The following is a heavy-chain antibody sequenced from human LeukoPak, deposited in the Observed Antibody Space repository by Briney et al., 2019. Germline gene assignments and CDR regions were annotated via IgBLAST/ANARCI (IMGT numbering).Heavy chain of an antibody. Sequence: PSETLSLTCTVSGGSISSYYWSWIRQPPGKGLEWIGYIYYSGSTNYNPSLKSRVTISVDTSKNQFSLKLSSVTAADTAVYYCARQSFTRIQLWQHDDYFDYWGQGTLVTVSS. CDR1: GGSISSYY. V-gene: IGHV4-59*08. CDR2: IYYSGST. CDR3: ARQSFTRIQLWQHDDYFDY. J-gene: IGHJ4*02. D-gene: IGHD5-18*01.